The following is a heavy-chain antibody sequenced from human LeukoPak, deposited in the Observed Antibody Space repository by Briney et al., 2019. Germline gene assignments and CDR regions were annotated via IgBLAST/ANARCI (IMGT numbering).Heavy chain of an antibody. CDR2: IYTSGST. CDR3: ARDASDYYDSSGYPHFDY. CDR1: GGSISSGSYY. J-gene: IGHJ4*02. D-gene: IGHD3-22*01. Sequence: SQTLSLTCTVSGGSISSGSYYWSWIRQPAGKGLEWIGRIYTSGSTNYNPSLKSRVTISVDTSENQFSLKLSSVTAADTAVYYCARDASDYYDSSGYPHFDYWGQGTLVTVSS. V-gene: IGHV4-61*02.